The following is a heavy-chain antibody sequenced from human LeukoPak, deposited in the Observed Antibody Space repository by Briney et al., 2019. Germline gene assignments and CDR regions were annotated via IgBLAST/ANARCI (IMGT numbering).Heavy chain of an antibody. Sequence: ASVEVSCKAAGYSLITYGISWVRQAPGQGLEWMGWISAYNGNTNYAQKLQGRVTVITDTSTNTAYMELRSLRSDDTAVYYCARERKSSYDTLTGYYKSDAFDIWGQGTMVTVSS. D-gene: IGHD3-9*01. CDR3: ARERKSSYDTLTGYYKSDAFDI. CDR2: ISAYNGNT. CDR1: GYSLITYG. J-gene: IGHJ3*02. V-gene: IGHV1-18*01.